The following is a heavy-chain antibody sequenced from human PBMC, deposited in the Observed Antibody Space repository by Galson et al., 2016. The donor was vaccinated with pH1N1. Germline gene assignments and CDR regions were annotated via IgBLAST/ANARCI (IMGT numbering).Heavy chain of an antibody. CDR1: GGTFSNSA. V-gene: IGHV1-69*13. CDR2: IIPIFGTT. D-gene: IGHD3-10*01. J-gene: IGHJ6*02. CDR3: ASPAMVRGVVYYHVGMDI. Sequence: SVKVSCKASGGTFSNSAVSWVRQAPGQGLEWMGGIIPIFGTTKYAQKIKGRVTITADQLTSPSYMELSSLRSEDTAVYYCASPAMVRGVVYYHVGMDIWGQGTKVTVSS.